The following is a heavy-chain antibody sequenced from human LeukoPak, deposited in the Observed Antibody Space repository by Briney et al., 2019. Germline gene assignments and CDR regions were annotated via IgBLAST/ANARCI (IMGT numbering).Heavy chain of an antibody. CDR2: ISTSRAYI. D-gene: IGHD4-23*01. CDR3: ARSLRQTIFGGNDYYYFDL. J-gene: IGHJ2*01. Sequence: GGSLRLSCAASGFTFSTYNMNWVRQAPGKVLEWVSSISTSRAYIFYRDSVKGRFTISRDHAENSLYLQMNSLRAEDTAVYYCARSLRQTIFGGNDYYYFDLWGRGTLVTVSS. CDR1: GFTFSTYN. V-gene: IGHV3-21*06.